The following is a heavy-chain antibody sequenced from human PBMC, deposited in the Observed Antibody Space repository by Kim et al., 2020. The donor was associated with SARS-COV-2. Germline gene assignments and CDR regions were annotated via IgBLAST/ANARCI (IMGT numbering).Heavy chain of an antibody. J-gene: IGHJ6*02. CDR1: GFTFSDYA. V-gene: IGHV3-48*02. CDR2: FSVSTAKTI. CDR3: VRWGAVRANRGDYSYGMDV. Sequence: GGSLRLSCAASGFTFSDYAMNWVRQAPGKGLECISHFSVSTAKTIPYAESVKGRFTISRDNVKNSLYLQMNSLRDEDTAVYFCVRWGAVRANRGDYSYGMDVWGQATTVTVAS. D-gene: IGHD1-26*01.